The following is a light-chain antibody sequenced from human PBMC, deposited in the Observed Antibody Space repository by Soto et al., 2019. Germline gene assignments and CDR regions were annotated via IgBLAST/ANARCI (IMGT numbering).Light chain of an antibody. Sequence: DIVLTQPPGTLSLSLVERAXLXXRASQSVSSYLAWYQQKPGQAPRLLIYGTSSRATGIPDRFSGSGSGTDFTLIISRLEPEDFVVYYCHQYGSSPWTFGQGTKVDIK. CDR3: HQYGSSPWT. CDR1: QSVSSY. CDR2: GTS. V-gene: IGKV3-20*01. J-gene: IGKJ1*01.